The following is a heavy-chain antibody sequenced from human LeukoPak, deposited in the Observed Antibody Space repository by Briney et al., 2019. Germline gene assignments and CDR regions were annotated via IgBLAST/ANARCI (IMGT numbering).Heavy chain of an antibody. Sequence: SETLSLTCAVYGGSFSGYYWSWIRQPPGEGLEWIGEINHSGSTNYNPSLKSRVTISVDTSKNQFSLKLSSVTAADTAVYYCARAPSGFHYYYYYGMDVWGQGTTVTVSS. D-gene: IGHD1-26*01. CDR3: ARAPSGFHYYYYYGMDV. CDR1: GGSFSGYY. CDR2: INHSGST. J-gene: IGHJ6*02. V-gene: IGHV4-34*01.